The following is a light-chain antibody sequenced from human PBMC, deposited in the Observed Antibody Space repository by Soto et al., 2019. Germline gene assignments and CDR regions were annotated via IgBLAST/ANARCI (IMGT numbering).Light chain of an antibody. CDR1: QTISNY. CDR3: QQTYSTPYT. Sequence: DIQLTQSPSSLSAFVGDRVTITCRSSQTISNYLHWYQHKPGKAPQLLIYAASNLQSGVPSRFSGSGSGTDFTLTISSLQPEDFATYSCQQTYSTPYTFGQGTKLEIK. J-gene: IGKJ2*01. V-gene: IGKV1-39*01. CDR2: AAS.